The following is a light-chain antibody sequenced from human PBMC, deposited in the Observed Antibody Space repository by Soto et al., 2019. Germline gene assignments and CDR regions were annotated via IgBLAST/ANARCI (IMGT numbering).Light chain of an antibody. CDR2: DVS. CDR3: CSYTTSNTRQIV. V-gene: IGLV2-14*01. J-gene: IGLJ1*01. Sequence: QSVLTQPASVSGSPGLSITISCTGTSSDVGGYNYVSWYQQHPGRAPKFMIYDVSNRPSGVSNRFSGSKSGNTASLTISGLQAEDEADYYCCSYTTSNTRQIVFGTGTKVTVL. CDR1: SSDVGGYNY.